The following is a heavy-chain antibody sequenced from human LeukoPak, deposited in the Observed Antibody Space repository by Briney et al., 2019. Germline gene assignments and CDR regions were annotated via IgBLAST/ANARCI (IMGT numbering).Heavy chain of an antibody. CDR1: GYTFTGYY. CDR3: ARISQAVAFDY. J-gene: IGHJ4*02. CDR2: INPNSGGT. Sequence: ASVKDSCKASGYTFTGYYMHWVRQAPGQGLEWVGWINPNSGGTNYAQRFQGRVTMTRDTSISTAYMELSRLRSDDTAVYYCARISQAVAFDYWGQGTLVTVSS. D-gene: IGHD6-19*01. V-gene: IGHV1-2*02.